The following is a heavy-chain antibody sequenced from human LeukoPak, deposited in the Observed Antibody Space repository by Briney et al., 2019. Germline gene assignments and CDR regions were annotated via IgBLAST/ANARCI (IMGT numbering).Heavy chain of an antibody. Sequence: AETLSLTRTVSGVSISSHYWSWIRQPPGKGLEGIGYMYNSETTKYNPSLKSRVTISVDTSKKQFSLTLRSVTAADTAVYYCARDSSGAGNSWFDPWGQGTLVTVSS. CDR3: ARDSSGAGNSWFDP. CDR1: GVSISSHY. V-gene: IGHV4-59*11. J-gene: IGHJ5*02. D-gene: IGHD6-19*01. CDR2: MYNSETT.